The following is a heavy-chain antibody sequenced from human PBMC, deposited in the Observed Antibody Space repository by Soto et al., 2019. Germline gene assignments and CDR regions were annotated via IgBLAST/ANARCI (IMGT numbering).Heavy chain of an antibody. J-gene: IGHJ4*02. CDR2: ISGSGGST. Sequence: GGSLRLSCAASGFTFSSYGMSWVRQAPGKGLEWVSAISGSGGSTYYADSVKGRFTISRDNSKNTLYLQMNSLRAEDTAVYYCAIDYIGYCSSTSCYDGTHFDYWGQGTLVTVSS. D-gene: IGHD2-2*01. V-gene: IGHV3-23*01. CDR1: GFTFSSYG. CDR3: AIDYIGYCSSTSCYDGTHFDY.